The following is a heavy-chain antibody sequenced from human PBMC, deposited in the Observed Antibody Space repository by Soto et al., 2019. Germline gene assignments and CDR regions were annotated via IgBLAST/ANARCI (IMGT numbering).Heavy chain of an antibody. CDR2: ISGYNGYP. CDR3: ARASAGALYDF. J-gene: IGHJ4*02. CDR1: GYIFTNYG. Sequence: QVQLVQSGAEVRKPGASVNVSCKTSGYIFTNYGVAWVRQAPGQGLELVAWISGYNGYPKHTQKFQGRVTVTTDTTTRTGYMELSNLRSDDTAAYYCARASAGALYDFWGQGTRVTVSS. V-gene: IGHV1-18*01. D-gene: IGHD6-13*01.